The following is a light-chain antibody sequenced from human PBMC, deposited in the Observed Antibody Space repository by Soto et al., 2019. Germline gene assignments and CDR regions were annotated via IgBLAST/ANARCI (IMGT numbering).Light chain of an antibody. CDR1: QSVGSN. J-gene: IGKJ1*01. Sequence: EIVLTQSPATLSVSPGERATLSCRASQSVGSNLAWYQQKPGQAPRLLIYGASTRATGVPARFYGSGSGTEFTLTISSLQSEDFAVYYCQQYNDWPPWTFGQGTKVDIK. CDR2: GAS. CDR3: QQYNDWPPWT. V-gene: IGKV3-15*01.